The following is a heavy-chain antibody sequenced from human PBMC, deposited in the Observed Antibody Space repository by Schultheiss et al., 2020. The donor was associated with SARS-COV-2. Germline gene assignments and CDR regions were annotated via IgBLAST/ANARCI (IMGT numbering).Heavy chain of an antibody. J-gene: IGHJ6*02. D-gene: IGHD4-23*01. CDR3: ARVNYGGNSLYYYYYGMDV. Sequence: AGSLRLSCAVSGFTVSGNYMSWVRQAPGKGLEWVAVIWYDGSNKYYADSVKGRFTISRDNSKNTLYLQMNSLRAEDTAVYYCARVNYGGNSLYYYYYGMDVWGQGTTVTVSS. V-gene: IGHV3-33*08. CDR1: GFTVSGNY. CDR2: IWYDGSNK.